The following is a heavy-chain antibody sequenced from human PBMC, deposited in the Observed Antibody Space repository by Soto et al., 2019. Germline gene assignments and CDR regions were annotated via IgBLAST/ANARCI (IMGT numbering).Heavy chain of an antibody. CDR2: IYPGDSDT. J-gene: IGHJ4*02. Sequence: GESLKISCKGSGYRFTRNWIAWVRQMPGKGLEWMGIIYPGDSDTRYSPSFQGQVTISADKSISTAYLQWSSLQASDIAMYYCARQVSGYRGYHLDYWGQGTLFTVSS. CDR1: GYRFTRNW. CDR3: ARQVSGYRGYHLDY. D-gene: IGHD5-12*01. V-gene: IGHV5-51*01.